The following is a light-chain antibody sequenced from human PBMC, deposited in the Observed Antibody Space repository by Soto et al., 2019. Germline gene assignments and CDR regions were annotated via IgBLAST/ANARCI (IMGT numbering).Light chain of an antibody. Sequence: DIQLTQSPSFLSASVGDRVTITCRASQGISNYVLWYQQKPGKAPKLLIYAASTLQSGVASRFSGSGSGTEFTLTIISLQPEDFAIYYCQHLDSYPITFGQGTRLEIK. CDR3: QHLDSYPIT. CDR1: QGISNY. CDR2: AAS. V-gene: IGKV1-9*01. J-gene: IGKJ5*01.